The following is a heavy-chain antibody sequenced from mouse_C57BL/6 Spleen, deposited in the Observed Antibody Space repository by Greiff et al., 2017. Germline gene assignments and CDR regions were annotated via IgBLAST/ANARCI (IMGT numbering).Heavy chain of an antibody. V-gene: IGHV1-19*01. CDR3: ARYYGSSPYAMDY. J-gene: IGHJ4*01. CDR1: GYTFTDYY. CDR2: INPYNGGT. Sequence: EVQLQQSGPVLVKPGASVKMSCKASGYTFTDYYMNWVKQSHGKSLEWIGVINPYNGGTSYNQQFKGKATLTVDKSSSTAYMELNSLTSEDSAVYYCARYYGSSPYAMDYWGQGTSVTVSS. D-gene: IGHD1-1*01.